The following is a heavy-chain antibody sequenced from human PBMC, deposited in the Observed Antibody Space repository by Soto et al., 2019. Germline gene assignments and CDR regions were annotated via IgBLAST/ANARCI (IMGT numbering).Heavy chain of an antibody. J-gene: IGHJ1*01. CDR3: AKQPSIVGHPGVF. CDR2: ISYEESTK. V-gene: IGHV3-30*18. D-gene: IGHD1-26*01. CDR1: GFTFSNYG. Sequence: GGSLRLSCAASGFTFSNYGMHWVRQAPGKGLEWVAVISYEESTKYYADSVKGRFTISRDNSKNTLYLQMNSLRIEDTAVYYCAKQPSIVGHPGVFWGQGTLVTVSS.